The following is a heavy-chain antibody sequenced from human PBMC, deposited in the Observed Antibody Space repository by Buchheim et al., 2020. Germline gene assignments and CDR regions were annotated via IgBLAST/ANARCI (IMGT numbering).Heavy chain of an antibody. D-gene: IGHD6-13*01. V-gene: IGHV3-23*01. J-gene: IGHJ4*02. CDR2: VSGGGGST. CDR3: AKDLGYSRPPYGFDY. Sequence: EVQVLESGGGLVQPGGSLRLSCAASGFTFSDYAMSWVRQAPGKGLEWVSGVSGGGGSTYHADSVKGRFTISRDNSKNTLYLEMNSLRTEDSAVYYCAKDLGYSRPPYGFDYWGQGTL. CDR1: GFTFSDYA.